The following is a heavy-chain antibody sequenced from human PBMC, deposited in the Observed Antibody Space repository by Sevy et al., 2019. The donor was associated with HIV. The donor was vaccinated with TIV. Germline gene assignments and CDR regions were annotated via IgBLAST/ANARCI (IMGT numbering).Heavy chain of an antibody. CDR1: GYSFTSYW. J-gene: IGHJ4*02. CDR2: IYPGDSDT. Sequence: GESLKISCKGSGYSFTSYWIGWVRQMPGKGLEWMGIIYPGDSDTRYIPSFQGQVTISADKSISTAYLQWSSLKASDTAMYYCARLNCGGDCYEVYFDYWGQGTLVTVSS. D-gene: IGHD2-21*02. CDR3: ARLNCGGDCYEVYFDY. V-gene: IGHV5-51*01.